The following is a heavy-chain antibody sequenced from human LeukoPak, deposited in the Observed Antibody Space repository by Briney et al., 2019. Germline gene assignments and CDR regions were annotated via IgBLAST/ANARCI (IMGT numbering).Heavy chain of an antibody. Sequence: SETLSLTCTVSGGSISSYYWSWIRQPPGKGLEWIGYIYYSGSTNYNLSLKSRVTISVDTSKNQFSLKLSSVTAADTAVYYCARTTVAQPVYYGMDVWGQGTTVTVSS. CDR3: ARTTVAQPVYYGMDV. CDR1: GGSISSYY. J-gene: IGHJ6*02. V-gene: IGHV4-59*01. D-gene: IGHD4-23*01. CDR2: IYYSGST.